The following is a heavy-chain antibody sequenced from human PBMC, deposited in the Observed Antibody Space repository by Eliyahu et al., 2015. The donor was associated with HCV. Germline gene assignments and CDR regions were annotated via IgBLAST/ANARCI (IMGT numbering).Heavy chain of an antibody. CDR2: FYHTGTT. CDR1: GGSITTPNPY. V-gene: IGHV4-39*01. D-gene: IGHD3-10*01. CDR3: ARLERRDLGSGSFYYFDY. J-gene: IGHJ4*02. Sequence: QLQLHESGPGLVRPSETLSLTCTVSGGSITTPNPYWGWIRQTPGKGLEWIGNFYHTGTTYYHPSLKSRVTISADTSKNQFSLKLSSVSAADTAIYYCARLERRDLGSGSFYYFDYWGQGTLVTVSS.